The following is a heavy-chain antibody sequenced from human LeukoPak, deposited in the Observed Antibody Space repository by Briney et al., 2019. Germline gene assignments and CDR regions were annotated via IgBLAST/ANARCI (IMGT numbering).Heavy chain of an antibody. CDR1: EFTVSSNY. D-gene: IGHD6-13*01. V-gene: IGHV3-53*01. CDR2: IYSGGST. CDR3: AKDRILLAAAGTFDN. J-gene: IGHJ4*02. Sequence: GGPLRLSCAASEFTVSSNYMTWVRQAPGKGLEWVSVIYSGGSTYYADSVKGRFTISRDNSKDTLYLQMNSLRAEDTAVYYCAKDRILLAAAGTFDNWGQGTLVTVSS.